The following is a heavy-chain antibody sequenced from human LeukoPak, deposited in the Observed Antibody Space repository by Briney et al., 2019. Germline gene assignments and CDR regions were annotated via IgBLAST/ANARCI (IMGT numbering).Heavy chain of an antibody. CDR1: GFTFSTYN. J-gene: IGHJ4*02. CDR2: ISGSGGST. V-gene: IGHV3-23*01. D-gene: IGHD3-9*01. Sequence: GGSLRLSCAASGFTFSTYNMNWVRQAPGKGLEWVSAISGSGGSTYYADSVKGRFTISRDNSKNTLYLQMNSLRAEDTAVYYCAKLTYYDILTGYQFDYWGQGTLVTVSS. CDR3: AKLTYYDILTGYQFDY.